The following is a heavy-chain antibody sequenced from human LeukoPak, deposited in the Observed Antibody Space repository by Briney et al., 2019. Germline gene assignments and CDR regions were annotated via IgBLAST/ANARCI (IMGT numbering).Heavy chain of an antibody. J-gene: IGHJ4*02. D-gene: IGHD3-16*02. Sequence: SETLSLTCTVSGYSISSGYYWGWIRQPPGKGLEWIGSIYHSGSTYYNPSLKSRVTISVDTSKNQFSLKLSSVTAADTAVYYCASFTFGGVIAKDEQKDYWGQGTLVIVSS. CDR3: ASFTFGGVIAKDEQKDY. V-gene: IGHV4-38-2*02. CDR1: GYSISSGYY. CDR2: IYHSGST.